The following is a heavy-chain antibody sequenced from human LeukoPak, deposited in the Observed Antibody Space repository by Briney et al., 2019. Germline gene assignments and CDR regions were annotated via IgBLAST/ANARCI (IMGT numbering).Heavy chain of an antibody. D-gene: IGHD3-16*01. CDR2: IKSKTDGETT. Sequence: GGSLRLSCAVSGLTFNVAWMSWVRQAPGKGLEWIGRIKSKTDGETTDYAAPLRGRFSISRDDSKDTLYLQMNSLKAEDTAVYYCLTDPSYETNNWGQGTLDTVSS. CDR3: LTDPSYETNN. V-gene: IGHV3-15*01. CDR1: GLTFNVAW. J-gene: IGHJ4*02.